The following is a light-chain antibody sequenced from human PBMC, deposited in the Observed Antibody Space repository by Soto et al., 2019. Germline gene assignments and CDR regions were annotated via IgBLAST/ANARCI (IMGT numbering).Light chain of an antibody. J-gene: IGKJ1*01. V-gene: IGKV2-24*01. CDR2: KIS. Sequence: DIVMTQTPLSSPVTLGQPASISCRSSQSLVHSDGNTYLSWLQQRPGQPPRLLIYKISNRFSGVPSRFSGSGSGTDFTLTISSLHPDDFATYYCQQYNSYSPTFGQGTRVEIK. CDR1: QSLVHSDGNTY. CDR3: QQYNSYSPT.